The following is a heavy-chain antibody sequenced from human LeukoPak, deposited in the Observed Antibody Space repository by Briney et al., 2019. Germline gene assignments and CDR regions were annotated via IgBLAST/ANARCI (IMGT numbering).Heavy chain of an antibody. CDR1: GGSFSGYY. V-gene: IGHV4-34*01. Sequence: PSETLSLTCAVYGGSFSGYYWSWIRQPPGKGLEWIGEINHSGSTNYNPSLKSRVTISVDTSKNQFSLKLSSVTAADTAVYYCARSEVGSGFDYWGQGTLVTVSS. CDR3: ARSEVGSGFDY. J-gene: IGHJ4*02. D-gene: IGHD6-19*01. CDR2: INHSGST.